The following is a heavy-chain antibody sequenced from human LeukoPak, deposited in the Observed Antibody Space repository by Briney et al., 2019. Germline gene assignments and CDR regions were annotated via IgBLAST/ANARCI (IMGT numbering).Heavy chain of an antibody. CDR1: GGSFNSYY. V-gene: IGHV4-59*01. J-gene: IGHJ4*02. CDR3: ARGPTKNYFDY. Sequence: SETLSLTCTVSGGSFNSYYWSWIRQPPGKGLEWIGYIYYSGSTNYNPSLKSRVTISIDMSKNQFSLKLRSVTAADTAVYYCARGPTKNYFDYWGQGTLVTVSS. CDR2: IYYSGST.